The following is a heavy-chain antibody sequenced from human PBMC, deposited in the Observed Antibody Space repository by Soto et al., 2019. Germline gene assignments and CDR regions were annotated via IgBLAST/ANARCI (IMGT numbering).Heavy chain of an antibody. V-gene: IGHV4-39*02. CDR3: AREGGGYCSGGSCQVDY. D-gene: IGHD2-15*01. CDR1: GGSISRSNYY. J-gene: IGHJ4*02. CDR2: IYYRGNT. Sequence: SETLSLTCSVSGGSISRSNYYWGWIRQPPGKGLEWIGSIYYRGNTYYNPSLKSRVTISVDTSKNQFSLKLSSVTAADTAVYYCAREGGGYCSGGSCQVDYWGQGTLVTVSS.